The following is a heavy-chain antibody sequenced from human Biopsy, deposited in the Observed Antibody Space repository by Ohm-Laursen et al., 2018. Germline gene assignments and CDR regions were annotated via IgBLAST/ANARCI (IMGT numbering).Heavy chain of an antibody. CDR2: IDWDGAK. CDR3: ARIPILVVPAAIVYRHRRHLQGLDV. J-gene: IGHJ6*02. CDR1: GFSLNTRGMS. Sequence: PTQTLTLTCTLSGFSLNTRGMSVTWIRQPPGKALEWLARIDWDGAKFYSESLKTRLTISKGTSENHVVLTLSDVAPVDTATYYCARIPILVVPAAIVYRHRRHLQGLDVWGQGTAVIVS. D-gene: IGHD2-2*02. V-gene: IGHV2-70*16.